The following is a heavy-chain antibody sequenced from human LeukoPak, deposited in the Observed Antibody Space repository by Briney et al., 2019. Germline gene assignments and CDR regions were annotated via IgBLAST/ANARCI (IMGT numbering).Heavy chain of an antibody. V-gene: IGHV4-39*07. D-gene: IGHD2-15*01. CDR1: GDSISSNNYY. Sequence: SETLSLTCTVSGDSISSNNYYWGWIRQPPGKGLEWIGSISYSGSTYYNPSLKSRVTISLDTSKNQFSLKLSSVTAADTAVYYCAREHCSGGSCYSIYYYYYMDVWGKGTTVTVSS. CDR3: AREHCSGGSCYSIYYYYYMDV. CDR2: ISYSGST. J-gene: IGHJ6*03.